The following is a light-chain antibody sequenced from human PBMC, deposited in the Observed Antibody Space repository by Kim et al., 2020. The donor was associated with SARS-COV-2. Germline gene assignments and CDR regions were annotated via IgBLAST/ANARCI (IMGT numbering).Light chain of an antibody. CDR1: SLRSYY. J-gene: IGLJ2*01. Sequence: VALGQTVRIKCQGDSLRSYYATWYQQKTGQATILVIYGKNNRPSGIPDRFSGSSSGNTASLTITGTQAGDEADYYCNSRDTNDNVVFGGGTQLTVL. V-gene: IGLV3-19*01. CDR2: GKN. CDR3: NSRDTNDNVV.